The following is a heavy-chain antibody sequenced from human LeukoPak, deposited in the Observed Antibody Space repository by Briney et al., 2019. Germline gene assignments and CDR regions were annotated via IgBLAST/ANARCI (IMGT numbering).Heavy chain of an antibody. CDR3: ARVLRGGTYYFDY. Sequence: SEALSLTCTVSGGSISSSSYYWGWIRQPPGKGLEWIGNIFYSGTTYYNPSLMSRVTISVDTSKNQFSLKMRSVTAADTAVYYCARVLRGGTYYFDYWGQGTLVTVSS. J-gene: IGHJ4*02. CDR1: GGSISSSSYY. D-gene: IGHD2-15*01. V-gene: IGHV4-39*01. CDR2: IFYSGTT.